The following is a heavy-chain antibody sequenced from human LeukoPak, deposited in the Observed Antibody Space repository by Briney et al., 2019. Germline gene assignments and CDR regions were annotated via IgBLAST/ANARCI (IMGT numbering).Heavy chain of an antibody. CDR3: ARNPLRLGYCSSTSCRNWFDP. J-gene: IGHJ5*02. Sequence: KPSETLSLTCAVYGGSFSGCYWSWIRQPPGKGLEWIGEINHSGSTNYNPSLKSRVTISVDTSKNQFSLKLSSVTAADTAVYYCARNPLRLGYCSSTSCRNWFDPWGQGTLVTVSS. CDR2: INHSGST. V-gene: IGHV4-34*01. D-gene: IGHD2-2*01. CDR1: GGSFSGCY.